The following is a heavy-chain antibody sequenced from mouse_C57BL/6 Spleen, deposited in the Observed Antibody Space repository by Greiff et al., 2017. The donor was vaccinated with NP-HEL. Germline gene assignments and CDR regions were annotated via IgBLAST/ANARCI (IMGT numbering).Heavy chain of an antibody. Sequence: VQLQQSGPELVKPGASVKISCKASGYTFTDYYMNWVKQSHGKSLEWIGDINPNNGGTSYIQKFKGKATLTVDKSSSTAYMELRSLTSEDSAVYDCARPLYYGSRSGAMDYWGQGTSVTVSS. V-gene: IGHV1-26*01. D-gene: IGHD1-1*01. CDR2: INPNNGGT. J-gene: IGHJ4*01. CDR3: ARPLYYGSRSGAMDY. CDR1: GYTFTDYY.